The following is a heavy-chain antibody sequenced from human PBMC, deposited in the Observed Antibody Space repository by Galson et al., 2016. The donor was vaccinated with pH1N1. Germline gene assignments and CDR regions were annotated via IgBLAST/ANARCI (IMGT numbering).Heavy chain of an antibody. J-gene: IGHJ4*02. CDR3: TRGVGGRDAY. D-gene: IGHD5-24*01. Sequence: SLRLSCAASGFTFNNYWMTWVRQAPGKGLEWVANINQDGSEKYYVDSVKGRFTISRDNAKNSLYLQMNSLRAEDTAVYDCTRGVGGRDAYWGQGTLVTVSS. CDR2: INQDGSEK. CDR1: GFTFNNYW. V-gene: IGHV3-7*03.